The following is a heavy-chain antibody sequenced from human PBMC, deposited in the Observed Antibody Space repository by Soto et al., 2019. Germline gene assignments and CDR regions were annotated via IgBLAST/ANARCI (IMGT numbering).Heavy chain of an antibody. D-gene: IGHD3-16*01. Sequence: ASVKVSCKASGYTCTTYGISWVRQAPGQGLEWMGWISGYNGHTKYAQKFQGRVTMTTDTSTSTVYMDLRSLRSDDTAVYYCAREGEMPYYYYGLDVWGQGTTVTVSS. CDR1: GYTCTTYG. CDR2: ISGYNGHT. J-gene: IGHJ6*02. CDR3: AREGEMPYYYYGLDV. V-gene: IGHV1-18*01.